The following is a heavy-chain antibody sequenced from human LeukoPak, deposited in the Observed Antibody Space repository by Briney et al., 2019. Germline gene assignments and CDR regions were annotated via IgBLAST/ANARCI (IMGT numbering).Heavy chain of an antibody. CDR3: ARTYSGYVFAPGDY. Sequence: ASMKVSCKASGYTFTGYYFHWVRQAPGQGLEWMGWINPNGGGTNYAEKFQGRVTMTRDTSISTAYMELSSLRSDDTAVYYCARTYSGYVFAPGDYWGQGTLVTVSS. D-gene: IGHD5-12*01. V-gene: IGHV1-2*02. J-gene: IGHJ4*02. CDR2: INPNGGGT. CDR1: GYTFTGYY.